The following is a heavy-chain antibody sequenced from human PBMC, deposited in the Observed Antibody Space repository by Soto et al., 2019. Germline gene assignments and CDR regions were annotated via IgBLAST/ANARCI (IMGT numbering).Heavy chain of an antibody. D-gene: IGHD2-21*01. CDR1: GGTFSSYA. CDR2: IIPIFGTA. Sequence: SVKVSCKASGGTFSSYAISWVRQAPGQGLEWMGGIIPIFGTANYAQKFQGRVTITADESTSTAYMELSSLRSEDTAVYFCAGGGGAYCGGDCYYGMDVWGQGTTVTVSS. CDR3: AGGGGAYCGGDCYYGMDV. V-gene: IGHV1-69*13. J-gene: IGHJ6*02.